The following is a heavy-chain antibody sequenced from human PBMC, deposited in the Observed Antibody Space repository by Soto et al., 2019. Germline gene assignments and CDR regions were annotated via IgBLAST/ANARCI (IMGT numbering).Heavy chain of an antibody. CDR1: GFTFSSYD. J-gene: IGHJ6*02. Sequence: PGGSLRLSCAASGFTFSSYDMHWVRQATGKGLEWVSAIGTAGDTYYPGSVKGRFTISRENAKNSSYLQMNSLRAGDTAVYYCARGRGVINQAYYYGMDVWGQGTTVTVSS. D-gene: IGHD3-10*01. V-gene: IGHV3-13*01. CDR2: IGTAGDT. CDR3: ARGRGVINQAYYYGMDV.